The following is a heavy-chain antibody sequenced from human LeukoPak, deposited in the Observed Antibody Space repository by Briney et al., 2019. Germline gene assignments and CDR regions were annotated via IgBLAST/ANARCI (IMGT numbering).Heavy chain of an antibody. CDR2: IYSGGST. CDR3: ARGLRGPEGYYYYMDV. V-gene: IGHV3-53*01. CDR1: GFTVSSNY. Sequence: GGSVRLSCAASGFTVSSNYMSWVRQAPGKGLEWVSVIYSGGSTYYADSVKGRFTISRDNSKNTLYLQMNSLRAEDTAVYYCARGLRGPEGYYYYMDVWGKGTTVTISS. D-gene: IGHD1-14*01. J-gene: IGHJ6*03.